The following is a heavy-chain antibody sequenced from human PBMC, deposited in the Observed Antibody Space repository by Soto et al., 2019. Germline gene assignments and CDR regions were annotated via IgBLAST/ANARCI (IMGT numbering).Heavy chain of an antibody. CDR2: IIPLFGAT. J-gene: IGHJ4*02. Sequence: SVKVSCKASGGTFNSYAITWVRQTPGQGLEWMGGIIPLFGATDYAHKFQGIVSITADTSASTAYMELSSLRSDDTAVYYCARAPSFGVVSLKGYDFWGQ. CDR3: ARAPSFGVVSLKGYDF. CDR1: GGTFNSYA. D-gene: IGHD3-3*01. V-gene: IGHV1-69*06.